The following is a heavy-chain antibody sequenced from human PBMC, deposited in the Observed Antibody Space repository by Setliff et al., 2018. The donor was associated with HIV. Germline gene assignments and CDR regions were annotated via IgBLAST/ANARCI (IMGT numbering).Heavy chain of an antibody. CDR2: ISSSTGRAI. CDR3: ATQLRRGYSYGSLFDY. D-gene: IGHD5-18*01. J-gene: IGHJ4*02. Sequence: GGSLRLSCAASGFTFSSYSMNWVRQAPGKGLEWISHISSSTGRAIYYADSVKGRFTISRDYPKNSLYLQMNSLTAEYTAVYYCATQLRRGYSYGSLFDYWGQGTLVTVS. CDR1: GFTFSSYS. V-gene: IGHV3-48*04.